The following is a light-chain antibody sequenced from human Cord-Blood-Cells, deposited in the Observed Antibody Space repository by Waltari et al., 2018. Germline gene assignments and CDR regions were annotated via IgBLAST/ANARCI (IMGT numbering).Light chain of an antibody. Sequence: QYALPPHPLSLVSTQHSLPTLCTGTNSDVSGHNHVSWYQQHPGKAPTLMIYDVSNRPSGVSNRFSGSKSGNTASLTISGLQAEDEADYYCSSYTSSSTYVFGTGTKVTVL. CDR2: DVS. CDR1: NSDVSGHNH. J-gene: IGLJ1*01. CDR3: SSYTSSSTYV. V-gene: IGLV2-14*01.